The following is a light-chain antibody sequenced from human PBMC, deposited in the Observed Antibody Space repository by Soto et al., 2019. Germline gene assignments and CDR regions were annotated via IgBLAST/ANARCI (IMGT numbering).Light chain of an antibody. V-gene: IGKV3-15*01. CDR2: GAS. Sequence: IVMTQSPATLSVSAGERATLSCRASQSVSNNLAWYQQKPGQAPRLRIYGASTRATGIPARFSGSGSGTEFTLTISSLQSEDFALYYCQQYNNWPRTFGQGTKVDIK. CDR3: QQYNNWPRT. CDR1: QSVSNN. J-gene: IGKJ1*01.